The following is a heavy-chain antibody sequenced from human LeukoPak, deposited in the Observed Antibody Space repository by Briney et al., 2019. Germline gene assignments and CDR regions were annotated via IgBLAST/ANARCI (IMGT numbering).Heavy chain of an antibody. J-gene: IGHJ4*02. V-gene: IGHV4-34*01. CDR1: GGSFSGYY. D-gene: IGHD3-16*02. Sequence: PSETLSLTCAVYGGSFSGYYRSWIRQPPGKGLEWIGEINHSGSTNYNPSVKSRVTISVDTSKNQFSLKLSSVTAADTAVYYCARRMNDYVWGSYRSGYYFDYWGQGTLVTVSS. CDR3: ARRMNDYVWGSYRSGYYFDY. CDR2: INHSGST.